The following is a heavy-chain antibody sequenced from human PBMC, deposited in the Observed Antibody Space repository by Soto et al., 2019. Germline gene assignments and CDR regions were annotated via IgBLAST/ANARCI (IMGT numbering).Heavy chain of an antibody. Sequence: GASVKVSCKASGFIFTSSAVQWVRQARGQRLEWIGWIVVGSGNTNYAQKFQERVTITRDMSTSTAYMELSSLRSEDTAVYYCAAPWAYGYYYYYGMDVWGQGTTVTVS. V-gene: IGHV1-58*01. D-gene: IGHD4-17*01. CDR3: AAPWAYGYYYYYGMDV. CDR1: GFIFTSSA. J-gene: IGHJ6*02. CDR2: IVVGSGNT.